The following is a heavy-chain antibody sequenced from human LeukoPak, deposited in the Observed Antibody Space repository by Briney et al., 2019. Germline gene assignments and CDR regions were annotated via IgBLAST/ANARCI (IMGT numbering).Heavy chain of an antibody. CDR2: IYPGDSDT. D-gene: IGHD4-11*01. CDR1: GYSFTSYW. V-gene: IGHV5-51*01. Sequence: GESLKISCKGSGYSFTSYWIGWVRQMPGKGLEWMGIIYPGDSDTRYSPSFQGQVTISADKSISTAYLQWSSLKASDTAMYYCARLAMAMTTVGNWFDPWGQGTLVTVSS. CDR3: ARLAMAMTTVGNWFDP. J-gene: IGHJ5*02.